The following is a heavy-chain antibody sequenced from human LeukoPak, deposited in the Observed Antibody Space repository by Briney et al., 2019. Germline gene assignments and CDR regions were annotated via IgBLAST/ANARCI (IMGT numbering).Heavy chain of an antibody. CDR3: ARASTIFGVVPPDY. CDR1: GFTFSSYA. D-gene: IGHD3-3*01. Sequence: GGSLRLSCAASGFTFSSYAMHWVRQAPGKGLEWVAVISYDGSNKYYADSVKGRFTISRDNSKNTLYLQMNSLRAEDTAVYYCARASTIFGVVPPDYWGQGTLVTVSS. CDR2: ISYDGSNK. V-gene: IGHV3-30-3*01. J-gene: IGHJ4*02.